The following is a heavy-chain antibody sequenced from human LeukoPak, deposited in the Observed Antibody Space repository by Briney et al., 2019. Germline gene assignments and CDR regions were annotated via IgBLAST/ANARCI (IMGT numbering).Heavy chain of an antibody. CDR2: INHSGST. V-gene: IGHV4-34*01. J-gene: IGHJ5*02. Sequence: SETLSLTYAVYGGSFSGYYWSWIRQPPGKGLEWIGEINHSGSTNYNPSLKSRVTISVDTSKNQFSLKLSSVTAADTAVYYCAREMGPVVAAPRRNWFDPWGQGTLVTVSS. CDR1: GGSFSGYY. CDR3: AREMGPVVAAPRRNWFDP. D-gene: IGHD2-15*01.